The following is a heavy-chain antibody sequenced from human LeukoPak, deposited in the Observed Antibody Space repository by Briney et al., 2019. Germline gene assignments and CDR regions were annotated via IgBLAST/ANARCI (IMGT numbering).Heavy chain of an antibody. CDR2: ISASGGST. CDR1: GFTFSSYS. CDR3: AKALRD. J-gene: IGHJ4*02. V-gene: IGHV3-23*01. Sequence: GGSLRLSCETFGFTFSSYSMNWVRQAPGKGLEWVSAISASGGSTHYADSVKDRFTISRDNSKNTLYVQMNSLRADDTAVYYCAKALRDWGQGTLVTVSS.